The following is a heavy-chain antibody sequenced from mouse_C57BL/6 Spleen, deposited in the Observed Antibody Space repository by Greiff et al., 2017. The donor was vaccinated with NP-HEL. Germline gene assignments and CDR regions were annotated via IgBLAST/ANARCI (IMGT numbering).Heavy chain of an antibody. V-gene: IGHV2-2*01. CDR2: IWSGGST. Sequence: QVQLQQSGPGLVQPSPSLSITCTASGFSLTSYGVHWVRQSPGQGLEWLGVIWSGGSTDYNAAFISRLSISKDNSKSQVFFKMNSLKADDTAIYYCARNFYYGSSLFAYWGQGTLVTVSA. CDR1: GFSLTSYG. D-gene: IGHD1-1*01. J-gene: IGHJ3*01. CDR3: ARNFYYGSSLFAY.